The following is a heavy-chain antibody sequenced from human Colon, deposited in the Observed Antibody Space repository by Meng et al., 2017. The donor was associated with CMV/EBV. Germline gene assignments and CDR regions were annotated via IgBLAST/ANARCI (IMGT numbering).Heavy chain of an antibody. Sequence: SETLSLTCTVSGGSISSSSYYWGWIRQPPGKGLEWIGSIYYSGSTYSNPSLSSRLSISVDRSKNQFFLRLSSVTAADTAVYYCARDRHSEVVIALKGTFDIWGQGTRVTVSS. D-gene: IGHD2-21*01. CDR3: ARDRHSEVVIALKGTFDI. V-gene: IGHV4-39*07. J-gene: IGHJ3*02. CDR2: IYYSGST. CDR1: GGSISSSSYY.